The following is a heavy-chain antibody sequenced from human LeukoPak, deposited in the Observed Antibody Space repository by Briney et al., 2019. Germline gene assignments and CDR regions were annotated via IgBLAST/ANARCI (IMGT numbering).Heavy chain of an antibody. D-gene: IGHD2-15*01. V-gene: IGHV4-59*08. J-gene: IGHJ4*02. Sequence: PSETLSLTCAVYGGSFSGNYWSWIRQPPGKGLEWIGYAYSSGHTNYNSSLKSRVTMSLDTSKSQFSLRLSSVTAADTAVYFCARHPFATPFDYWGPGTLVTVSS. CDR2: AYSSGHT. CDR1: GGSFSGNY. CDR3: ARHPFATPFDY.